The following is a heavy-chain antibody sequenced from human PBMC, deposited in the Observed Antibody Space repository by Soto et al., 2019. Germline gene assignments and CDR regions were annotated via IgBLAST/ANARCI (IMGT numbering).Heavy chain of an antibody. CDR1: GFTFSSYG. Sequence: QVQLVESGGGVVQPGRSLRLSCAASGFTFSSYGMHWVRQAPGKGLEWVAVISYDGSNKYYADSVKGRFTISRDNSKNTLYLQMNSLRAEHTAVYYCAKLPTITATPDYWGQGTLVTVSS. D-gene: IGHD4-4*01. J-gene: IGHJ4*02. CDR3: AKLPTITATPDY. CDR2: ISYDGSNK. V-gene: IGHV3-30*18.